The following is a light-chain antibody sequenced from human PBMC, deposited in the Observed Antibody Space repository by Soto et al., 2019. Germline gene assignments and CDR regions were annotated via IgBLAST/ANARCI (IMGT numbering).Light chain of an antibody. Sequence: DIVLTQSPGTLSLSPGDRATLSCRASQSVSSNLAWYQQKPGQAPRLLIYGASSRATGIPDRFSGSGSGTDFTLTISRLEPEDFAVYYCQQYGSSPWTFGQGTKVDIK. V-gene: IGKV3-20*01. CDR1: QSVSSN. CDR3: QQYGSSPWT. J-gene: IGKJ1*01. CDR2: GAS.